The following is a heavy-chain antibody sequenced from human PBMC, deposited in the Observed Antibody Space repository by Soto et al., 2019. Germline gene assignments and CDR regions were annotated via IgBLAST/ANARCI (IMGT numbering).Heavy chain of an antibody. CDR3: ARTTAASLPGTTGPYFFDS. CDR2: IYHNAIT. Sequence: QVHLQESGPGLVQPSGTLSLTCVVSNVSTSISHWWSWVRQPPGKGLEWIADIYHNAITFYNPSRESRVTISVDNSKNQFSLTLRSVTAADTALYYCARTTAASLPGTTGPYFFDSWGQGPLVTVSS. D-gene: IGHD1-7*01. CDR1: NVSTSISHW. V-gene: IGHV4-4*02. J-gene: IGHJ4*02.